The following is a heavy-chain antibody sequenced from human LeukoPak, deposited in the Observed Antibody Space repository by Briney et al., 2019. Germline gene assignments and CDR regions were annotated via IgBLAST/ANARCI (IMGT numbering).Heavy chain of an antibody. CDR1: GFTFTDYD. V-gene: IGHV3-23*01. Sequence: GGSLRLSCVASGFTFTDYDMTWVRQPPGRRLEWVSTITTTVGDTHYADSVKGRFTVSRDDSKGTLFLQMNSLRAEDTGVYYCAKRPYGSGGGHFDHWGQGTLAIVSS. CDR3: AKRPYGSGGGHFDH. J-gene: IGHJ4*02. D-gene: IGHD3-10*01. CDR2: ITTTVGDT.